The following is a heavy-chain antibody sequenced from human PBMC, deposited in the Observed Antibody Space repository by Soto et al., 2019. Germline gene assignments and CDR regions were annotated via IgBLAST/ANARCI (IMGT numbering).Heavy chain of an antibody. J-gene: IGHJ4*02. D-gene: IGHD3-3*01. Sequence: GGSLRLSCAASGFTFDDYAMHWVRQAPGKGLEWVSGISWNSGSIGYADSVKGRFTISRDNAKNSLYLQMNSLRAEDTALYYCAKERSDYDFWSGLDYWGQGTLVTVSS. CDR3: AKERSDYDFWSGLDY. CDR1: GFTFDDYA. V-gene: IGHV3-9*01. CDR2: ISWNSGSI.